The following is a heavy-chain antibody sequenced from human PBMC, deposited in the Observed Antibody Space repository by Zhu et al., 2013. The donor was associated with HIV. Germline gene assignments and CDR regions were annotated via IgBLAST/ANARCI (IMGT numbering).Heavy chain of an antibody. J-gene: IGHJ4*02. CDR3: ARVRMAPSPFDY. CDR2: IIPILGIA. Sequence: QVQLVQSGAEVKKPGSSVKVSCKASGGTFSSYTISWVRQAPGQGLEWMGRIIPILGIANYAQKFQGRVTITADKSTSTAYMELSSLRSEDTAVYYCARVRMAPSPFDYWGQGTLVTVSS. V-gene: IGHV1-69*02. CDR1: GGTFSSYT.